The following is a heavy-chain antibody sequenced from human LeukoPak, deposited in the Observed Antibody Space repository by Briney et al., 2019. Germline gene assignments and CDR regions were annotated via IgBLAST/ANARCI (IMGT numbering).Heavy chain of an antibody. CDR1: GYTFTIDG. CDR3: ARGRSWDDAFDI. Sequence: AGVTVSFTGAGYTFTIDGMHWRRQGPGQRLEWVGWINAGNGNTKYSQKFQGRVTITRDTSASTAYMELSSLRSEDTAVYYCARGRSWDDAFDIWGQGTMVTVSS. CDR2: INAGNGNT. J-gene: IGHJ3*02. D-gene: IGHD6-13*01. V-gene: IGHV1-3*01.